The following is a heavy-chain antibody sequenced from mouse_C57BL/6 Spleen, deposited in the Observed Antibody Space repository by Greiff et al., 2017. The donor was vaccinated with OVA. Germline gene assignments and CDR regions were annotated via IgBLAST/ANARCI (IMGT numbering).Heavy chain of an antibody. CDR1: GYTFTSYW. CDR2: IDPSDSYT. J-gene: IGHJ1*03. D-gene: IGHD1-1*01. CDR3: ARGEDFTTVVATHWYFDV. V-gene: IGHV1-50*01. Sequence: QVQLQQPGAELVKPGASVKLSCKASGYTFTSYWMQWVKQRPGQGLEWIGEIDPSDSYTNYNQKFKGKATLTVDTSSSTAYMHLSSLTSEDSAVYYCARGEDFTTVVATHWYFDVWGTGTTVTVSS.